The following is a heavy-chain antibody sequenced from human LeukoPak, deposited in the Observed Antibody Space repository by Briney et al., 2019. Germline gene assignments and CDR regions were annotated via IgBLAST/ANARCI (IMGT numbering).Heavy chain of an antibody. V-gene: IGHV4-34*01. J-gene: IGHJ3*02. CDR3: ARHRRRYYDSTEDAFDI. CDR1: GGSFSGYY. Sequence: SETLSLTCAVYGGSFSGYYWGWIRQPPGKGLEWIGEINHSGSTNYNPSLRSRVTISVDTSKNQFSLKLSSVTAADTAVYYCARHRRRYYDSTEDAFDIWGQGTMVTVSS. D-gene: IGHD3-22*01. CDR2: INHSGST.